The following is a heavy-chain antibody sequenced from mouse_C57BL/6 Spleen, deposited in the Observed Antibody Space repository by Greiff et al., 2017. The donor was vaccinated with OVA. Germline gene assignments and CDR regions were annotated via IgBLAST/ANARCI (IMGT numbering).Heavy chain of an antibody. CDR3: AKNSHYYGSSYLDY. CDR1: GFSLTSYG. J-gene: IGHJ2*01. V-gene: IGHV2-3*01. CDR2: IWGDGST. D-gene: IGHD1-1*01. Sequence: LVAPSPSLSITCTVSGFSLTSYGVSWVRQPPGKGLEWLGVIWGDGSTNYPSALISRLSISKDNSKSQVFLKLNSLHNDDTATYYCAKNSHYYGSSYLDYWGQGTTLTVSS.